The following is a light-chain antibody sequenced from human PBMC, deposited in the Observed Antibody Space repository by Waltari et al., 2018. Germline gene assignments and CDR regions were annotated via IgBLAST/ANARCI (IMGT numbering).Light chain of an antibody. CDR2: WAS. CDR3: QQYYGVPLT. CDR1: QSVLYSANNKDY. J-gene: IGKJ4*01. Sequence: DIVMTQSPDFLAVSLGERATINCKSSQSVLYSANNKDYVAWYQQKPGQPPKLLIYWASTRESGVPDRFSGSGSGTDFTLTISSLQAEDVAVYYCQQYYGVPLTFGGGTKVEIK. V-gene: IGKV4-1*01.